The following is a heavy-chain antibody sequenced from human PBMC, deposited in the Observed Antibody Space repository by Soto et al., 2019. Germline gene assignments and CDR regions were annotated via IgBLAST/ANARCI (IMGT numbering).Heavy chain of an antibody. D-gene: IGHD6-19*01. V-gene: IGHV3-21*06. CDR2: ITIRSSYI. CDR1: GFAFSSYS. CDR3: ARDDGWLVLDY. J-gene: IGHJ4*02. Sequence: ESGGGLVKPGGSLRLSCAASGFAFSSYSMNWVRQAPGKGLEWVAFITIRSSYIYYADSVRGRFTISRDNAKNSLYLQMDGLRAEDTAVYYCARDDGWLVLDYWGQGTRVTVSS.